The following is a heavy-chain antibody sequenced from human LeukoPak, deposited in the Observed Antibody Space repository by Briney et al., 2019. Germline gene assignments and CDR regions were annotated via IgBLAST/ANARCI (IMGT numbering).Heavy chain of an antibody. J-gene: IGHJ4*02. CDR1: GFTFSSYW. V-gene: IGHV3-74*01. D-gene: IGHD3-10*01. Sequence: GGSLRLSCGASGFTFSSYWMHWVRRAPGKGLVWISRTSSDGSTTSYADSVKGRFTISRDNAKNTLYLQMNSLRAEDTAVYYCARGNYYGQDYWGQGTLVTVSS. CDR2: TSSDGSTT. CDR3: ARGNYYGQDY.